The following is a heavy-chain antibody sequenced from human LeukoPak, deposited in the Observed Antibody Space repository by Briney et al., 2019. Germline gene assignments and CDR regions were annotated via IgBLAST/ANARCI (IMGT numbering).Heavy chain of an antibody. D-gene: IGHD2-2*02. CDR2: ISGSGGST. J-gene: IGHJ3*02. Sequence: PGGSLRLSCAASGFTFSSYAMSWVRQAPGKGLEWVSAISGSGGSTYYADSVKGRFTISRDNSKNTLYLQMNSLRAEDTAVYYCAKATRYQLLYPDAFDIWGQGTMVTVSS. V-gene: IGHV3-23*01. CDR1: GFTFSSYA. CDR3: AKATRYQLLYPDAFDI.